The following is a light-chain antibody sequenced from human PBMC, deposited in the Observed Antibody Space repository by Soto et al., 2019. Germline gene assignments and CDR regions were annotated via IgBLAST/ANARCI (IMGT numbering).Light chain of an antibody. CDR2: KAS. V-gene: IGKV1-5*03. CDR1: QSISNW. Sequence: DIQMTQSPSTLSASVGDTVTTNRRASQSISNWLVWYQQKPGKAPKLLIYKASTLKSGVPSRFSGSGSGTEFTLTISSLQPDDFAVYYCQQRSNWPITFGQGTRLEIK. CDR3: QQRSNWPIT. J-gene: IGKJ5*01.